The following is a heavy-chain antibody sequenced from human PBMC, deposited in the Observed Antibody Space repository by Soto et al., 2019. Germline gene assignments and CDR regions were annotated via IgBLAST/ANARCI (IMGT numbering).Heavy chain of an antibody. CDR2: INPSGDST. J-gene: IGHJ4*02. CDR3: ARATRSGSPHFDH. Sequence: ASVKVSCKGAGYTFRNYYMHWVRQAPGQGLEWMGIINPSGDSTSYAQEFQGRVTMTRETSTSTLYMELSSLRSEDTAVYYCARATRSGSPHFDHWGQGTPVTVSS. CDR1: GYTFRNYY. D-gene: IGHD5-12*01. V-gene: IGHV1-46*01.